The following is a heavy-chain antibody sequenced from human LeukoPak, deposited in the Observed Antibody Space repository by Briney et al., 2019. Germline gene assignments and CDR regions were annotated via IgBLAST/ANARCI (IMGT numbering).Heavy chain of an antibody. Sequence: GGSLRLSCAASGFTFSDYYMSWIRQAPGKGLEWVPYISSSGSTIYYADSVKGRFTISRDNAKNSLYLQMNSLRAEDTAVYYCARDATPVRGVIGNWFDPWGQGTLVTVSS. D-gene: IGHD3-10*01. CDR2: ISSSGSTI. V-gene: IGHV3-11*01. CDR1: GFTFSDYY. CDR3: ARDATPVRGVIGNWFDP. J-gene: IGHJ5*02.